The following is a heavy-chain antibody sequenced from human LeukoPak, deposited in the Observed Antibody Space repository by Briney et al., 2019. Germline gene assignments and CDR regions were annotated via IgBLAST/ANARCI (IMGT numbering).Heavy chain of an antibody. J-gene: IGHJ4*02. Sequence: GGSLRLSCAASGFTFSSNAMSWVRQAPGKGLEWVSTISGSGGSTYYANSVKGRFTISRDNSKNTLSLQMNSLRVEDTAVYYCTKDPATSMVQGLIVTVDYWGRGTLVTVSS. V-gene: IGHV3-23*01. CDR1: GFTFSSNA. CDR2: ISGSGGST. CDR3: TKDPATSMVQGLIVTVDY. D-gene: IGHD3-10*01.